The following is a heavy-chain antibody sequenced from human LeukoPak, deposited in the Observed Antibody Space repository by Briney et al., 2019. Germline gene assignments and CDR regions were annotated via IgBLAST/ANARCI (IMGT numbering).Heavy chain of an antibody. J-gene: IGHJ6*03. V-gene: IGHV1-46*01. Sequence: AASVKVSCKASGYTFTSYYLYWVRQAPGQGLEWMGIINPSGGSTNYAQKFQGRVTMTRDTSTSTVYMELSSLRFEDTAVYYCARGPRITMIRGGQWYYYMDVWGKGTTVTISS. CDR3: ARGPRITMIRGGQWYYYMDV. D-gene: IGHD3-10*01. CDR1: GYTFTSYY. CDR2: INPSGGST.